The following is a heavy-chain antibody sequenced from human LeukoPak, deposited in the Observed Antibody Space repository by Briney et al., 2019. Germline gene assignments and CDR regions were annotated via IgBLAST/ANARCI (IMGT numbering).Heavy chain of an antibody. CDR1: GLTFHSYW. CDR2: INPGGNEI. CDR3: MCWGTDNH. J-gene: IGHJ4*02. D-gene: IGHD7-27*01. Sequence: GGSLRLSCTFSGLTFHSYWMKWVRQAPGKGLEWVANINPGGNEIRSVDSVKGRSIISRDNAKNSLDLQMSSLRVEDTAVYYCMCWGTDNHWGQGILVTVSS. V-gene: IGHV3-7*01.